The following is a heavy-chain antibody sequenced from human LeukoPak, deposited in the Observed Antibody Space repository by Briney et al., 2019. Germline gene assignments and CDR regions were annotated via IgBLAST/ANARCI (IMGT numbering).Heavy chain of an antibody. Sequence: GASVKVSCKASGYTFTSYDINWVRQATGQGLEWMGWMNPNSGNTGYAQKFQGRVTMTRNTSISTAYMELSSLRSEDTAVYYCARDFYDYGDYEGDYWGQGTLVTVSS. CDR3: ARDFYDYGDYEGDY. V-gene: IGHV1-8*01. CDR1: GYTFTSYD. J-gene: IGHJ4*02. CDR2: MNPNSGNT. D-gene: IGHD4-17*01.